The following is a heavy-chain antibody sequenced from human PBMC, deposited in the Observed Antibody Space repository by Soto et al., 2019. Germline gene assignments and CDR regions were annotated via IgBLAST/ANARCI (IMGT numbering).Heavy chain of an antibody. CDR2: IMAIFGTA. J-gene: IGHJ5*02. V-gene: IGHV1-69*13. Sequence: GASVKVACKASGASFRSYAISWMRQAPVQGLEWMGGIMAIFGTAHYAQKFHGRVTITAAESTSTAYMEMSSLRYENTAVYYCARVSRAAPPWFDPWGKGTLVTVSS. CDR1: GASFRSYA. D-gene: IGHD6-6*01. CDR3: ARVSRAAPPWFDP.